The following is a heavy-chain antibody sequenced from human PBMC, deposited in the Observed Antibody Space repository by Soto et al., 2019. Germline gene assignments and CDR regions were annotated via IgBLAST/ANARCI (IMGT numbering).Heavy chain of an antibody. CDR3: ARSHGSSTSLEIYYYYYYGMDV. Sequence: SVKVSCKASGGTFSSYAISWVRQAPGQGLDWMGGIIPIVGSANYAQKFQGRVTFTADESTSTAYMELSSLRSEDTAVYYCARSHGSSTSLEIYYYYYYGMDVWGQGTTVTVS. J-gene: IGHJ6*02. CDR1: GGTFSSYA. D-gene: IGHD2-2*01. CDR2: IIPIVGSA. V-gene: IGHV1-69*13.